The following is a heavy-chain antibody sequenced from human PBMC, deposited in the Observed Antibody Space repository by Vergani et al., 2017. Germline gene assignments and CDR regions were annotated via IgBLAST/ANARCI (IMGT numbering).Heavy chain of an antibody. CDR2: IYYSGST. CDR1: NDSVSNTFYY. CDR3: TRHWAGVAANNWLDP. V-gene: IGHV4-39*01. Sequence: QVQLQESGPGLVKPSEILSLICTVSNDSVSNTFYYLGWIRQTPGKGVEWIGSIYYSGSTYYNPSHESRVTMAVDTSKSQFSLKLSSVTAADTAVYYCTRHWAGVAANNWLDPWGQGTLVTVSS. J-gene: IGHJ5*02. D-gene: IGHD2-15*01.